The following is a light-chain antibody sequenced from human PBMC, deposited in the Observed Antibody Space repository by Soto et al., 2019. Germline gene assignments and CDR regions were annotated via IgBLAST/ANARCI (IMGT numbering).Light chain of an antibody. CDR1: QSVSSNY. CDR3: QQRSNWPPWT. Sequence: EIVLTQSPGTLSLSPGERATLSCRASQSVSSNYLAWYQQKPGQAPKVLIYRASIRATGTPARFSGSGSGTDFTLTISSLEPEDFAVYYCQQRSNWPPWTFGQGTKVDI. CDR2: RAS. V-gene: IGKV3-11*01. J-gene: IGKJ1*01.